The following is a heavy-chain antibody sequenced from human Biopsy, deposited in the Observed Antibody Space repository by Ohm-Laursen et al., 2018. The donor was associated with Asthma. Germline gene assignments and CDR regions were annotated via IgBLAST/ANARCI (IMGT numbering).Heavy chain of an antibody. V-gene: IGHV3-30*18. Sequence: SLRFSCTASGFTFSSYGMHWVRQAPGKGLEWVAVISYDGSNKYYADSVKGRFTISRDNSKNTLYLQMNSLRAEDTAVYYCAKDVGWELPQYYFDYWGQGTLVTVSS. D-gene: IGHD1-26*01. CDR3: AKDVGWELPQYYFDY. CDR1: GFTFSSYG. J-gene: IGHJ4*02. CDR2: ISYDGSNK.